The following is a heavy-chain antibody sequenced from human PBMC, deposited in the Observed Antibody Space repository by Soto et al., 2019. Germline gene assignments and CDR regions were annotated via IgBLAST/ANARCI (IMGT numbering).Heavy chain of an antibody. CDR1: GFTFSSYA. V-gene: IGHV3-23*01. J-gene: IGHJ4*02. CDR3: AKVHGWSGFDY. Sequence: VGSLRLSCAASGFTFSSYAMSWVRQAPGKGLEWVSAISGSGGSTYYADSVKGRFTISRDNSKNTLYLQMNSLRAEVTAVYYCAKVHGWSGFDYWGQGTLVTVSS. CDR2: ISGSGGST. D-gene: IGHD2-15*01.